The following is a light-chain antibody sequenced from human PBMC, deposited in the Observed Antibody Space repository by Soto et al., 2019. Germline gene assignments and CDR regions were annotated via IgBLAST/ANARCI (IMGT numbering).Light chain of an antibody. V-gene: IGKV1-33*01. J-gene: IGKJ5*01. CDR2: DAS. CDR3: QQYDTRPPT. CDR1: QDISNY. Sequence: DIQMTQSPSSLSASVGERVTITCQASQDISNYLNWYQQKPGKAPKLLIYDASNLETGVPSRLSGSESGTDFNITISSLQPEDIATYYCQQYDTRPPTFGHGIRLEIK.